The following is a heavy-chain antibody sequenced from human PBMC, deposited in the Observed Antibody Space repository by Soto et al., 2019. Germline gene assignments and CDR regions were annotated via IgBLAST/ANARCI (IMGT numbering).Heavy chain of an antibody. CDR3: ARDPVNYYGSWTYGMDV. CDR1: ALTFSRYA. J-gene: IGHJ6*02. CDR2: ISYDGSNK. Sequence: QVQLVESGGGVVQPGRSLRLSCAASALTFSRYAMHWVRQAPGKGLEWVTVISYDGSNKYYADSVKGRFTISRDNSKNTLYLQMNSLRAEDTVVYYCARDPVNYYGSWTYGMDVWGQGTTVTVSS. V-gene: IGHV3-30-3*01. D-gene: IGHD3-10*01.